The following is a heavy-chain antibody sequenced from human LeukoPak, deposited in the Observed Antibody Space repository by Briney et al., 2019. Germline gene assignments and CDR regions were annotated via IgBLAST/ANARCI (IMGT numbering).Heavy chain of an antibody. CDR3: ARNRGTDYYLNDAVDI. CDR2: ISYDGSNK. CDR1: GFTFSSYA. V-gene: IGHV3-30*04. J-gene: IGHJ3*02. Sequence: GGSLRLSCAASGFTFSSYAMHWVRQAPGKGLEWVAVISYDGSNKYYADSVKGRFTISRDNAKNSLYLQMNSLRAEDTAVYYCARNRGTDYYLNDAVDIWGQGTMVTVSS. D-gene: IGHD3/OR15-3a*01.